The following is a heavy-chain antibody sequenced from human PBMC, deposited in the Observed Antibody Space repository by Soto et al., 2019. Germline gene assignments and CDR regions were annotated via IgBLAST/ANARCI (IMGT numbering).Heavy chain of an antibody. CDR1: GFTFSMYW. CDR2: IREDGSDQ. CDR3: VRVGGSYSTELDF. V-gene: IGHV3-7*01. Sequence: GGSLRLSCAASGFTFSMYWMTWVRQAPGKGLEWVANIREDGSDQYYVDSVKGRFTISRDNAKNSLSLQMSSLRADDTAVYYCVRVGGSYSTELDFWGQGTLVTVSS. J-gene: IGHJ4*02. D-gene: IGHD1-26*01.